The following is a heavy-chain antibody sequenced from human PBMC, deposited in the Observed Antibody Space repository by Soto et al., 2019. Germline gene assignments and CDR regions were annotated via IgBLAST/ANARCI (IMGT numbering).Heavy chain of an antibody. D-gene: IGHD1-26*01. CDR3: ARIRSGSLDS. J-gene: IGHJ4*02. V-gene: IGHV3-53*02. CDR2: IYSDYST. Sequence: EVQLVETGGGVIQPGGSLRLSCAASGFAVSIYYVTWVRQAPGKGLEWVSAIYSDYSTYYADSVKGRFTISKDTSKNTLYLQMNSLRAEDTALYYCARIRSGSLDSWGQGTLVTVSS. CDR1: GFAVSIYY.